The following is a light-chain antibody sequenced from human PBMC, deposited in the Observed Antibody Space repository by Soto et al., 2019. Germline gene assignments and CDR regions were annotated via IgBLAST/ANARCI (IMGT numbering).Light chain of an antibody. V-gene: IGKV1-9*01. CDR3: KHLNPYLIT. CDR1: QGISGY. J-gene: IGKJ5*01. Sequence: DIQLTQSPSFLSASVGDRVTITCRASQGISGYLAWYQQKPGKVPKLLIYSTSTLQSGVPSRFSGSASGTEFTLTISSLQPEDLATYYCKHLNPYLITFGQGTRLEIK. CDR2: STS.